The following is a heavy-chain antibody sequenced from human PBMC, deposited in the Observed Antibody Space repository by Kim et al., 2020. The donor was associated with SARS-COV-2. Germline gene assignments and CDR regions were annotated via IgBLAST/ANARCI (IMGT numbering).Heavy chain of an antibody. CDR1: LFTFITYF. V-gene: IGHV3-74*01. J-gene: IGHJ3*02. CDR2: IKGYVIII. CDR3: ARDGGGLRPDI. D-gene: IGHD5-12*01. Sequence: GGSLRLSFSSSLFTFITYFLHFFLQSPFNLLVWVSRIKGYVIIINYSDSLNGLFTISIYNSKNTLYLQMNSLRAEDTAVYYCARDGGGLRPDIWGQGTMVTVSS.